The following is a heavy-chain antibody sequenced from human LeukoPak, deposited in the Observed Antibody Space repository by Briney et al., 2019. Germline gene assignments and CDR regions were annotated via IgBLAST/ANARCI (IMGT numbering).Heavy chain of an antibody. D-gene: IGHD2-21*02. CDR3: ARHLGVVTAFQF. CDR1: GGSFSTYY. Sequence: KPSETLSLTCTVSGGSFSTYYWSWIRQPPGKRLEFIGFFYYSGNTNYNPSLKSRVTMSVDTSQNQFSLKLRSVTAADTAVYYCARHLGVVTAFQFWGQGTLVTVSS. V-gene: IGHV4-59*08. J-gene: IGHJ1*01. CDR2: FYYSGNT.